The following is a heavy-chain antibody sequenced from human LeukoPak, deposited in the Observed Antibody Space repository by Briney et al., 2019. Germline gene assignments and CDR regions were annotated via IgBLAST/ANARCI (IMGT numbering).Heavy chain of an antibody. J-gene: IGHJ5*02. CDR1: GYTFSGYY. V-gene: IGHV1-2*02. D-gene: IGHD1/OR15-1a*01. Sequence: ASVKVSCKASGYTFSGYYIFWVRRAPGQGLEWMGWINPNSGGTNYAQKFQGRVTMTRDTSISTAYMELSRLRSDDTAVYYCARDRGEQDFDPWGQGTLVTVSS. CDR3: ARDRGEQDFDP. CDR2: INPNSGGT.